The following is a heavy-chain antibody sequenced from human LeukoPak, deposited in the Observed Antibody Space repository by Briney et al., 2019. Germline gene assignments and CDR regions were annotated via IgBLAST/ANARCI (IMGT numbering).Heavy chain of an antibody. CDR1: GGSISSCNW. D-gene: IGHD3/OR15-3a*01. J-gene: IGHJ4*02. V-gene: IGHV4-39*01. CDR2: IYYSGST. Sequence: PSETLSLTCAVSGGSISSCNWWSWVRQPPGKGLEWIGSIYYSGSTYYNPSPKSRVTISVDTSKNQFSLKLSSVTAADTAVYYCARQSRSNCDYWGQGTLVTVSS. CDR3: ARQSRSNCDY.